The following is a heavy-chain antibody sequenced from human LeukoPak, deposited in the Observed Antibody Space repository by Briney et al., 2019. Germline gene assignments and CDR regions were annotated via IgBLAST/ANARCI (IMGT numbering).Heavy chain of an antibody. CDR1: GGSISSYY. CDR3: AREGTDQYYYYYMDV. CDR2: IYYSGST. J-gene: IGHJ6*03. V-gene: IGHV4-59*01. Sequence: SETLSLTCTVSGGSISSYYWSWLRQPPGKGLEWIGNIYYSGSTNYNPSLKSRVTISVDTSKNQFSLKLSSVTAADTAVYYCAREGTDQYYYYYMDVWGKGTTVTVSS. D-gene: IGHD3-10*01.